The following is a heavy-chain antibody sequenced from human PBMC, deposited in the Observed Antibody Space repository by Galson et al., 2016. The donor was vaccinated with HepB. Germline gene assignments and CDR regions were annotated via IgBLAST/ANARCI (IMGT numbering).Heavy chain of an antibody. CDR3: ARDVQYRFDS. D-gene: IGHD2/OR15-2a*01. J-gene: IGHJ4*02. Sequence: QAPGQGLEWMGGIIPMLGLANYAQKFQGRVTITTDSSTTTAYMELRSLRFDDTALYYCARDVQYRFDSWGQGTLVTVSS. V-gene: IGHV1-69*10. CDR2: IIPMLGLA.